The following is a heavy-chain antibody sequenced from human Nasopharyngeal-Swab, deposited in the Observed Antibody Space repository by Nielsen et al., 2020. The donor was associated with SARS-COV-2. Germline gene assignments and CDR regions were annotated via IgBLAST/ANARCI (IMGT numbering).Heavy chain of an antibody. CDR3: ARDSCGGDCYLDY. V-gene: IGHV3-7*01. CDR1: GFTFSSYW. J-gene: IGHJ4*02. D-gene: IGHD2-21*01. Sequence: GESLKISCAASGFTFSSYWMSWVRQAPGKGLEWVANIKQDGSEKYYVDSVKGRFTISRDNSKNTLYLQMNSLRAEDTAVYYCARDSCGGDCYLDYWGQGTLVTVSS. CDR2: IKQDGSEK.